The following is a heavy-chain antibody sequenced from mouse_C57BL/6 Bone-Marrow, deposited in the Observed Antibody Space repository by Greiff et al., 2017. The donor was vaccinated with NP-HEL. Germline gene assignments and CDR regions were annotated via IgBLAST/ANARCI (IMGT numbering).Heavy chain of an antibody. D-gene: IGHD1-1*01. CDR1: GFSLTSYG. Sequence: VQLQQSGPGLVQPSQSLSITCTVSGFSLTSYGVHWVRQSPGKGLEWLGVIWRGGSTDYNAAFMSRLSLTKDNSKSQVFFKMNSLQADDTAIYYCAKVDGSWYFDVWGTGTTVTVSS. V-gene: IGHV2-5*01. J-gene: IGHJ1*03. CDR3: AKVDGSWYFDV. CDR2: IWRGGST.